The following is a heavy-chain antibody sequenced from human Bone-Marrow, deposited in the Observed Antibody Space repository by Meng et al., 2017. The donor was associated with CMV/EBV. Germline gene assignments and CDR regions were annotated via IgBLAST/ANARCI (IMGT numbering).Heavy chain of an antibody. CDR1: GYSFTSYW. D-gene: IGHD6-13*01. CDR2: IYPGDSDT. Sequence: KVSCKGSGYSFTSYWIGWVRQMPGKGLEWMGIIYPGDSDTRYSPSFQGQVTISADKSISTAYLQWSSLKASDTAMYYCARLAAHWGIADLDYWGQGTLVTVSS. CDR3: ARLAAHWGIADLDY. V-gene: IGHV5-51*01. J-gene: IGHJ4*02.